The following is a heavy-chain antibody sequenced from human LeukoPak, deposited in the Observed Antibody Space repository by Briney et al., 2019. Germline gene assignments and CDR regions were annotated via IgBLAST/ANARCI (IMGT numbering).Heavy chain of an antibody. CDR2: FDPEDGET. V-gene: IGHV1-24*01. CDR1: GYTLTELS. Sequence: ASVKVSCKVSGYTLTELSMHWVRQAPGKGLEWMGGFDPEDGETIYAQRFQGRVTMTEDTSTDTAYMELSSLKSEDTAVYYCATAGVVVTNYYYYGMDVWGQGTTVTVSS. CDR3: ATAGVVVTNYYYYGMDV. J-gene: IGHJ6*02. D-gene: IGHD2-21*02.